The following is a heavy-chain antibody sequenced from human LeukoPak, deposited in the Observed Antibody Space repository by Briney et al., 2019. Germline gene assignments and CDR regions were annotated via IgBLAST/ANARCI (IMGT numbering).Heavy chain of an antibody. CDR3: TTVEVATLGYYYYYYMDV. CDR2: IKSKTDGGTT. J-gene: IGHJ6*03. V-gene: IGHV3-15*01. CDR1: GFTFSNYS. D-gene: IGHD5-12*01. Sequence: GGSLRLSCAASGFTFSNYSMNWVRQAPGKGLEWVGRIKSKTDGGTTDYAAPVKGRFTISRDDSKNTLYLQMNSLKTEDTAVYYCTTVEVATLGYYYYYYMDVWGKGTTVTVSS.